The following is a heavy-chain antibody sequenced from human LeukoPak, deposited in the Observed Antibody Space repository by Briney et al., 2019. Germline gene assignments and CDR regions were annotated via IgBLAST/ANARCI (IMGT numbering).Heavy chain of an antibody. Sequence: GGSLRLSCAASGFTFSNYVMQWVRQAPGKGLEWVALIAHDGSNKYYADSVKGRFTMSRDNSKNMLYLQMNSLRVEDTAVYYCAKGRLVVTGIDYWGQGTQVTVSS. V-gene: IGHV3-30*18. CDR3: AKGRLVVTGIDY. D-gene: IGHD2-21*02. CDR1: GFTFSNYV. J-gene: IGHJ4*02. CDR2: IAHDGSNK.